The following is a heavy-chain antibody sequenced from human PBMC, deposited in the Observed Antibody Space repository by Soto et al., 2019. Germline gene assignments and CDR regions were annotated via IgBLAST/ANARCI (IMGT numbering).Heavy chain of an antibody. J-gene: IGHJ5*02. CDR1: GGSISEKY. Sequence: ETLSLTCIVSGGSISEKYWNWVRQPPGKGLEWIGLIFANGHTDYNPSLKSRVTMSVDASKNQFSLRLTSMTAADTAVYYCVASLAASGLNWLDPWGRGTLVTVSS. D-gene: IGHD6-13*01. V-gene: IGHV4-4*07. CDR2: IFANGHT. CDR3: VASLAASGLNWLDP.